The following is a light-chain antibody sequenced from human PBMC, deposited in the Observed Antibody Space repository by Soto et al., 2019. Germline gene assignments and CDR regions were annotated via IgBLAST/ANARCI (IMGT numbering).Light chain of an antibody. Sequence: IVLRNSPDTLSFSAWQRSTFSFKASQSVFDYIAWYQQKPGQAPRLLIYDASSRATGIPDRFSGGGSGTDFTLTISRLEPEDFAVYYCQQFSSYPPTFGGGTKVDIK. J-gene: IGKJ4*01. CDR1: QSVFDY. CDR3: QQFSSYPPT. V-gene: IGKV3-20*01. CDR2: DAS.